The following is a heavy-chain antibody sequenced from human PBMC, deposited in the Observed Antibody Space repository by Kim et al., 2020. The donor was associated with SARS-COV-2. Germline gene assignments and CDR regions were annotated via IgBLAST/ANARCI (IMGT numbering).Heavy chain of an antibody. J-gene: IGHJ6*02. V-gene: IGHV1-69*13. CDR3: ARDSEDSSSSSSWTDYYGMDV. D-gene: IGHD6-13*01. CDR2: IIPIFGTA. CDR1: GGTFSSYA. Sequence: SVKVSCKASGGTFSSYAISWVRQAPGQGLEWMGGIIPIFGTANYAQKFQGRVTITADESTSTAYMELSSLRSEDTAVYYCARDSEDSSSSSSWTDYYGMDVWGQGTTVTVSS.